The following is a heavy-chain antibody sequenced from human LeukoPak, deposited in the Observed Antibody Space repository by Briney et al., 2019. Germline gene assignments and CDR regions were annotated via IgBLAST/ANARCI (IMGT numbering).Heavy chain of an antibody. CDR2: INPNSGGT. J-gene: IGHJ6*02. CDR1: GYTFTGYY. V-gene: IGHV1-2*02. D-gene: IGHD3-3*01. Sequence: ASVKVSCKASGYTFTGYYMHWVRQAPGQGLEWMGWINPNSGGTNYAQKFQGRVTMTRDTSISTAYMELSRLRSDDTAVYYCARDRYYDFWSGYYFVGMDVWGQGTTVTVSS. CDR3: ARDRYYDFWSGYYFVGMDV.